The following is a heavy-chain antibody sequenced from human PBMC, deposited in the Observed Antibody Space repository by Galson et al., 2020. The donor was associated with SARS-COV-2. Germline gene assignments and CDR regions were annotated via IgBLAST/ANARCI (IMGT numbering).Heavy chain of an antibody. CDR2: ISYDGSNK. Sequence: GGSLRLSCAASGFTFSSYGMHWVRQAPGKGLEWVAVISYDGSNKYYADSVKGRFTISRDNSKNTLYLQMNSLRAEDTAVYYCAKLLMFGSSWYKGTRDFDYWGQGTLVTVSS. V-gene: IGHV3-30*18. CDR3: AKLLMFGSSWYKGTRDFDY. CDR1: GFTFSSYG. J-gene: IGHJ4*02. D-gene: IGHD6-13*01.